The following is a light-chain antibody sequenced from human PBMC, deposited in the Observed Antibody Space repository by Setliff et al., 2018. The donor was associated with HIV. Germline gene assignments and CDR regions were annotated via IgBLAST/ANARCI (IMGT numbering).Light chain of an antibody. V-gene: IGLV2-14*03. Sequence: QSVLTQPASVSGSPGQAITISCTGTSDDIGRYYYVSWYQQLPGKAPKLIMYDVSHRPSGVSTRFSGSKSGDTASLTISGLQAEDEAHYYCTPYTINTLYVFGSGTKVTVL. CDR1: SDDIGRYYY. CDR3: TPYTINTLYV. CDR2: DVS. J-gene: IGLJ1*01.